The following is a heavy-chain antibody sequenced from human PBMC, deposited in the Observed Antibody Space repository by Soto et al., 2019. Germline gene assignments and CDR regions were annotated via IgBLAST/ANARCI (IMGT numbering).Heavy chain of an antibody. J-gene: IGHJ6*02. CDR3: ARSAWIQLWLSYYYGMDV. CDR2: ISAYNGNT. Sequence: ASVKVSCKASGYTFTSYGISWVRQAPGQGLEWMGWISAYNGNTNYAQKLQGRVTMTTDTSTSTAYMELRSLRSDDTAVYYCARSAWIQLWLSYYYGMDVWGQGTTVTVSS. D-gene: IGHD5-18*01. CDR1: GYTFTSYG. V-gene: IGHV1-18*04.